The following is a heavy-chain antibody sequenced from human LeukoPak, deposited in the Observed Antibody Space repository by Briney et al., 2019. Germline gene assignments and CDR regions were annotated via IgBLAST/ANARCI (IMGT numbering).Heavy chain of an antibody. D-gene: IGHD5-12*01. CDR2: ISSSSSYI. CDR1: GFTFSSYG. CDR3: AKDSPPTSEWLPDY. Sequence: GGSLRLSCAASGFTFSSYGMHWVRQAPGKGLEWVSSISSSSSYIYYADSVKGRFTISRDNAKNSLYLQMNSLRAEDTAVYYCAKDSPPTSEWLPDYWGQGTLVTISS. J-gene: IGHJ4*02. V-gene: IGHV3-21*01.